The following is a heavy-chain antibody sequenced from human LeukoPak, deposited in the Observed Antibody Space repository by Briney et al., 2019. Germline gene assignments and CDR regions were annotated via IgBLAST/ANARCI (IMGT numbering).Heavy chain of an antibody. CDR1: GFTFSSCE. CDR2: ISSSGSTI. Sequence: PGGSLRLSCAASGFTFSSCEMNWVRQAPGKGLEGVSYISSSGSTIYYADSVKGRFTISRDNAKNSLYLQMNSLRAEDTAVYYCARDTYDYDILTGYGLDYWGQGTLVTVSS. CDR3: ARDTYDYDILTGYGLDY. D-gene: IGHD3-9*01. J-gene: IGHJ4*02. V-gene: IGHV3-48*03.